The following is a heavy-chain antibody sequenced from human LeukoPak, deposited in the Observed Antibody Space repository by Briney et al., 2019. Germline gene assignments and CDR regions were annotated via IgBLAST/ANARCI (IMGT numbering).Heavy chain of an antibody. J-gene: IGHJ4*02. Sequence: GGSLRLSCAASGFTVSSNYMSWVRQAPGKGLEWVSVIYSGGSTYYADSVKGRFTISRDNSKNTLYLQMNSLRAEDTAVYYCAKTSPSRGNSFDYWGQGTLVTVSS. CDR2: IYSGGST. CDR3: AKTSPSRGNSFDY. CDR1: GFTVSSNY. D-gene: IGHD1/OR15-1a*01. V-gene: IGHV3-53*01.